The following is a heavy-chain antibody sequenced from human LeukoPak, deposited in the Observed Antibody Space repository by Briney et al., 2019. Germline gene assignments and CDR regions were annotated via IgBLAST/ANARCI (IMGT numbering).Heavy chain of an antibody. CDR3: ARDRTAELRYFDWLSESYFDY. CDR1: GGSISSYY. D-gene: IGHD3-9*01. J-gene: IGHJ4*02. Sequence: SETLSLTCTVSGGSISSYYWSWIRQPAGKGLEWIGRIYTSGSTNYNPSLKSRVTMSVGTSKNQFSLKLSSVTAADTAVYYCARDRTAELRYFDWLSESYFDYWGQGTLVTVSS. CDR2: IYTSGST. V-gene: IGHV4-4*07.